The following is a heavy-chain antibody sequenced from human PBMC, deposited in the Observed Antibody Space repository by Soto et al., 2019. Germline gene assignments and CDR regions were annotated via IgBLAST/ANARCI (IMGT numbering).Heavy chain of an antibody. CDR3: ARGGIAAAGYYYYGMDV. D-gene: IGHD6-13*01. CDR1: GGTFSSYA. CDR2: IIPIFGTA. Sequence: QVQLVQSGAEVKKPGSSVKVSCKASGGTFSSYAISWVRQAPGQGLEWMGGIIPIFGTANYAQKFQGRVTITADESKSTAYMELSSLRSEDTAVYYCARGGIAAAGYYYYGMDVWGQGTTVTVSS. J-gene: IGHJ6*02. V-gene: IGHV1-69*01.